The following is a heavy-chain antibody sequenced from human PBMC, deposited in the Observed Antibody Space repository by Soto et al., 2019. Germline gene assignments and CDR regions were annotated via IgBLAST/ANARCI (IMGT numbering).Heavy chain of an antibody. CDR3: AAGYISSWYQNLDP. CDR1: GFTFTSCA. J-gene: IGHJ5*02. Sequence: VKVCCKGSGFTFTSCAVQRVRQARGQRLEWIGWIVVGSGNTNYAQKFQERVTITRDMSTSTAYMELSSLRSEDTAVYYCAAGYISSWYQNLDPWRQGTLVTVS. CDR2: IVVGSGNT. V-gene: IGHV1-58*01. D-gene: IGHD6-13*01.